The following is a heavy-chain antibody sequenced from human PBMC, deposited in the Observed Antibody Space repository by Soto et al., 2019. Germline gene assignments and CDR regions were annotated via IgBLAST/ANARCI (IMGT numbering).Heavy chain of an antibody. Sequence: VQLLESGGGLVQPGGSLRLSCAASGFTFSSYAMHWVRQAPGKGLEWVAVISYDGSNKYYADSVKGRFTISRDNSKNTLYLQMNSLRAEDTAVYYCARSHYYGSGSYCNYWGQGTLVTVSS. D-gene: IGHD3-10*01. CDR1: GFTFSSYA. J-gene: IGHJ4*02. V-gene: IGHV3-30-3*01. CDR3: ARSHYYGSGSYCNY. CDR2: ISYDGSNK.